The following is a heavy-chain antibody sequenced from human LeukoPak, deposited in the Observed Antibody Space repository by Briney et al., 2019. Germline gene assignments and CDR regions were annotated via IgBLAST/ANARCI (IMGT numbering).Heavy chain of an antibody. CDR3: AREADGWYRWFDP. V-gene: IGHV4-39*01. CDR2: IYYSGST. D-gene: IGHD6-19*01. CDR1: GGSISSSSYY. J-gene: IGHJ5*02. Sequence: SETLSLTCTVSGGSISSSSYYWGWIRQPPGKGLEWIGSIYYSGSTYYNPSLKSRVTISVDTSKNQFSLKLSSVTAADTAVYYCAREADGWYRWFDPWGQGTLVTVSS.